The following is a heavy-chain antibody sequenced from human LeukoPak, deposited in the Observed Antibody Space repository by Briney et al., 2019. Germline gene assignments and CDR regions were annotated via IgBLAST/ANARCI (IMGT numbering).Heavy chain of an antibody. Sequence: GASVKVSCKASGYTFTSYDINWVRQATGQGLEWMGWITTYNGNTNYVEKFQGRITMTTDTSTSTAYMELRSLRSDDTAVYYCARVGWPARRFDPWGQGTLVTVSS. D-gene: IGHD5-24*01. CDR1: GYTFTSYD. CDR3: ARVGWPARRFDP. J-gene: IGHJ5*02. CDR2: ITTYNGNT. V-gene: IGHV1-18*01.